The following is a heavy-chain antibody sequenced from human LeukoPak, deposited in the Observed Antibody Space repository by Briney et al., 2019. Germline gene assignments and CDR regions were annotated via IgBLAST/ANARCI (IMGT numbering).Heavy chain of an antibody. CDR3: ARDMTTATFDS. Sequence: ASVKVSCKASGYTFTRYAMNWVRQAPGQGLERMGWINTNTGSPGYAQGFTGRFVFSLDTSVTTAYLQISSLKAEDTAVYCCARDMTTATFDSWGQGTLVTVSS. D-gene: IGHD4-11*01. J-gene: IGHJ4*02. V-gene: IGHV7-4-1*02. CDR2: INTNTGSP. CDR1: GYTFTRYA.